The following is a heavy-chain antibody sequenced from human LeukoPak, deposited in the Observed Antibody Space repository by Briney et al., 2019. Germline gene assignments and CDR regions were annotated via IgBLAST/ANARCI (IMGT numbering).Heavy chain of an antibody. CDR3: ARAAVAGTQKLFDY. J-gene: IGHJ4*02. D-gene: IGHD6-19*01. CDR2: IYYSGST. Sequence: SQTLSLTCTVSGGSISSGGYYWSWIRQHPGKGLEWIGYIYYSGSTYYNPSLKSRVTISVDTSKNQFSLKLSSVTAADTAVYYCARAAVAGTQKLFDYWGQGTLVTVSS. V-gene: IGHV4-31*03. CDR1: GGSISSGGYY.